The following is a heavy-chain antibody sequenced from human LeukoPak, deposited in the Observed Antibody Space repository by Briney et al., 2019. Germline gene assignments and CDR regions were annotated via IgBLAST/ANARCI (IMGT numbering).Heavy chain of an antibody. D-gene: IGHD5-18*01. CDR2: ISSSSSYI. CDR1: GFTFSSYS. V-gene: IGHV3-21*01. J-gene: IGHJ4*02. CDR3: ARDSDMDTAMVH. Sequence: GGSLRLSCAASGFTFSSYSMNWVRQAPGKGLEWVSSISSSSSYIYYADSVKGRFTISRDNAKNSLYLQMNSLRAEDTAVYYCARDSDMDTAMVHWGQGTLVTVSS.